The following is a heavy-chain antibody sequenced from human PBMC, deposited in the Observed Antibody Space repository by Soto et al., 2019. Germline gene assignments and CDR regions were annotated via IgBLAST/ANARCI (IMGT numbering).Heavy chain of an antibody. CDR3: AHRVLRTVLGLVTTTAIDFDF. D-gene: IGHD3-3*01. CDR2: IYWDDDK. Sequence: QITLKESGPTVVKPTETLTLTCTFSGFSLTTRGVGVGWVRPSPGKAPEWLALIYWDDDKRYSTSLKSRLTTTKDTSKNQVVLTMANVDPADTATYYGAHRVLRTVLGLVTTTAIDFDFGGQGTPVVVSS. J-gene: IGHJ4*02. CDR1: GFSLTTRGVG. V-gene: IGHV2-5*02.